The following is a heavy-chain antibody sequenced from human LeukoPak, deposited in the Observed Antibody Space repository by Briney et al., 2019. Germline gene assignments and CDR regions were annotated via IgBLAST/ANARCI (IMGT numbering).Heavy chain of an antibody. D-gene: IGHD1-7*01. Sequence: GGSLRLSCAASGFTFSSYAMSWVRQAPGKGLKWVSFILGSGRRTDYVSSVNGRFTMSRDNSKNTLYLQMNSLRVEDTAVYYCASPGKTGTYDAFDIWGQGTMVTVSS. J-gene: IGHJ3*02. CDR2: ILGSGRRT. CDR1: GFTFSSYA. CDR3: ASPGKTGTYDAFDI. V-gene: IGHV3-23*01.